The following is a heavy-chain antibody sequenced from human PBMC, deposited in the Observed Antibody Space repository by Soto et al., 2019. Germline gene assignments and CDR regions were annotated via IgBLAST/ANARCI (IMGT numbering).Heavy chain of an antibody. Sequence: QVQLVQSGAEVKKPGFSVKVSCKASGGTFSSYTISWVRQAPGQGLEWMGRIIPILGIANYAQKFQGRVTITADKSTSTAYMELSSLRSEDTAVYYCARDPPKEIRGGVHDYWGQGTLVTVSS. CDR3: ARDPPKEIRGGVHDY. CDR1: GGTFSSYT. CDR2: IIPILGIA. D-gene: IGHD3-16*01. V-gene: IGHV1-69*08. J-gene: IGHJ4*02.